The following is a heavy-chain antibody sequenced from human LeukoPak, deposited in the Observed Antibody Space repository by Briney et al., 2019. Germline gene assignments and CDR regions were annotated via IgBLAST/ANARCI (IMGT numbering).Heavy chain of an antibody. V-gene: IGHV1-3*04. J-gene: IGHJ4*02. CDR2: INTGNGNT. CDR3: ARDLKSSSWYENDY. Sequence: ASVKVSCKASGYTFTSNAMHWARQAPGQRLEWMGWINTGNGNTKYSQEFQGRVTITRDTSASTAYMELSRLRSDDTAVYYCARDLKSSSWYENDYWGQGTLVTVSS. CDR1: GYTFTSNA. D-gene: IGHD6-13*01.